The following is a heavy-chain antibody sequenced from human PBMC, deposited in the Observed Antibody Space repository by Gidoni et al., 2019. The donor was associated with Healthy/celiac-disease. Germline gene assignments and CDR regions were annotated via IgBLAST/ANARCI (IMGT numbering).Heavy chain of an antibody. J-gene: IGHJ3*02. CDR3: TREEFYDFWSGYLGDAFDI. Sequence: EVQLVESGGGLVQPGRSLRLSCTASGFTCGAYAMSWFRQAPGKGLAWVGFMRSKAYGGTTEYAASVKGRFTISRDDSKSIAYLQMNSLKTEDTAVYYCTREEFYDFWSGYLGDAFDIWGQGTMVTVSS. D-gene: IGHD3-3*01. CDR2: MRSKAYGGTT. CDR1: GFTCGAYA. V-gene: IGHV3-49*03.